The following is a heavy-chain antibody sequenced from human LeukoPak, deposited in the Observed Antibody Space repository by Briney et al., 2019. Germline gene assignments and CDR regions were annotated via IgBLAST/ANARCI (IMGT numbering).Heavy chain of an antibody. V-gene: IGHV4-30-4*01. J-gene: IGHJ4*02. CDR1: GGSISSGDYY. D-gene: IGHD5-24*01. Sequence: SETLSLTCTVSGGSISSGDYYWSWIRQPPGKGLEWIGYIYYSGSTYYNPSPKSRVTISVDTSKNQFSLKLSSVTAADTAVYYCARRGDGYNYDFDYWGQGTLVTVSS. CDR3: ARRGDGYNYDFDY. CDR2: IYYSGST.